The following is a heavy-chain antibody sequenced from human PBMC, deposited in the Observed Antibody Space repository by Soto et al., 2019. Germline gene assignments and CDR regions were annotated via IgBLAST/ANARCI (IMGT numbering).Heavy chain of an antibody. D-gene: IGHD3-3*01. CDR3: ARAVGSGNSGYFQS. J-gene: IGHJ1*01. Sequence: QITLKESGPTLVKPTQPLTLTCTFSGFSLSSSGVGVGWIRQPPGKALEWLAVIYWDDDKRCSPSLKSRLTITKDTSKNQVVLTLTNVDPVDTARYCCARAVGSGNSGYFQSWGQGALVTVSS. CDR2: IYWDDDK. V-gene: IGHV2-5*02. CDR1: GFSLSSSGVG.